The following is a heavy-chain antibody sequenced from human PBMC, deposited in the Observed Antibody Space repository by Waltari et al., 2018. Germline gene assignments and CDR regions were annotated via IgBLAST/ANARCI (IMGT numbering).Heavy chain of an antibody. CDR3: ARGGPMVVTSFDY. Sequence: VQLVQSGAEVKKPGASVKVSCKASGYTFTGYYMHWVRQMPGKGLEWMGIIYPGDSDTRYSPSFQGQVTISADKSISTAYLQWSSLKASDTAMYYCARGGPMVVTSFDYWGQGTLVTVSS. CDR1: GYTFTGYY. CDR2: IYPGDSDT. V-gene: IGHV5-51*01. J-gene: IGHJ4*02. D-gene: IGHD2-15*01.